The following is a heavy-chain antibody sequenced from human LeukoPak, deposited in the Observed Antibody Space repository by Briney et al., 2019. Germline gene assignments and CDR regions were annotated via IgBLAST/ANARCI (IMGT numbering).Heavy chain of an antibody. D-gene: IGHD5-12*01. CDR1: DFTFSSYT. Sequence: GGSLRLSCVASDFTFSSYTMIWVRQAPGKALEWVSVIGTRGDGVHYADSVKGRFTISRDDSKNTLYLQMNSLRAEDTAVYYCARDAGNSGYGCDLWGQGTLVTVSS. CDR3: ARDAGNSGYGCDL. CDR2: IGTRGDGV. V-gene: IGHV3-23*01. J-gene: IGHJ5*02.